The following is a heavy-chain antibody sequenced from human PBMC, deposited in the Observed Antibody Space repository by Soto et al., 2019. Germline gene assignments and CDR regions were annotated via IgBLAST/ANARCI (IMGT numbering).Heavy chain of an antibody. D-gene: IGHD3-9*01. Sequence: PSDTLSHTGTVADGSIIGSSYNRDWIRQPPGKGLEWIGSIYYSGSTYYNPSLKSRVTISVDTSKNQFSLKLSSVTAADTAVYYCARGLRYFDWLLSVWFDPCGQGTLVTVSS. V-gene: IGHV4-39*01. CDR1: DGSIIGSSYN. CDR3: ARGLRYFDWLLSVWFDP. J-gene: IGHJ5*02. CDR2: IYYSGST.